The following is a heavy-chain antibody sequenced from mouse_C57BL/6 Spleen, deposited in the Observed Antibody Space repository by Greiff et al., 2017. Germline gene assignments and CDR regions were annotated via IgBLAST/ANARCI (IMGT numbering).Heavy chain of an antibody. CDR1: GYTFTSYW. CDR2: IHPSDSDT. CDR3: AIAGGPEYCDG. J-gene: IGHJ2*01. Sequence: QVQLQQPGAELVKPGASVKVSCKASGYTFTSYWMHWVKQRPGQGLEWIGRIHPSDSDTNYNQKFKGKARLTVDKSSSTAYMQLSCLTSEDSAVYYYAIAGGPEYCDGRGQGTTLAVSS. V-gene: IGHV1-74*01.